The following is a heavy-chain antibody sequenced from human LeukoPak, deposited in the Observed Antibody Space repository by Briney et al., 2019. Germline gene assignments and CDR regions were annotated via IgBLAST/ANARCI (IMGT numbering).Heavy chain of an antibody. CDR2: IYYSGST. Sequence: SETLSLTCTVSGGSISSYYWSWIRQPPGKGLEWIGYIYYSGSTNYNPSLKSRVTISVDTSKNQLSLKLSSVTAADTAVYYCARDYYDTTGYYYYYFDHWGHGTLVTVS. V-gene: IGHV4-59*12. D-gene: IGHD3-22*01. CDR3: ARDYYDTTGYYYYYFDH. CDR1: GGSISSYY. J-gene: IGHJ4*01.